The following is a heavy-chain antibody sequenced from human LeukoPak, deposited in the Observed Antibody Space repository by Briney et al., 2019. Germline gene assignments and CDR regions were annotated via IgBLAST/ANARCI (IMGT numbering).Heavy chain of an antibody. J-gene: IGHJ4*02. CDR1: GGTFSSYA. CDR2: ISYDGSNK. Sequence: SCKASGGTFSSYAMHWVRQAPGKGLEWVAVISYDGSNKYYADSVKGRFTTSRDNSKNTLYLQMNSLRAEDTAVYYCARDYEAVAGTPFAFAPAYYFDYWGQGTLVTVSS. D-gene: IGHD6-19*01. V-gene: IGHV3-30*04. CDR3: ARDYEAVAGTPFAFAPAYYFDY.